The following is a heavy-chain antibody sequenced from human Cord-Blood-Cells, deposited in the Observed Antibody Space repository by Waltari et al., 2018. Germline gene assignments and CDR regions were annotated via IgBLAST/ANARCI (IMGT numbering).Heavy chain of an antibody. D-gene: IGHD3-3*01. CDR3: ARGPSGFWSGYYGSWWFDP. Sequence: QVQLQQWGAGLLKPSETLSLTCAVYGGSFSGYSWSWIRQPPGKGLEWIGEIHHSGSTNYHPSLKSRGTISVDTSKNQFSLKLSSVTAADTAVYYCARGPSGFWSGYYGSWWFDPWGQGTLVTVSS. CDR2: IHHSGST. CDR1: GGSFSGYS. V-gene: IGHV4-34*01. J-gene: IGHJ5*02.